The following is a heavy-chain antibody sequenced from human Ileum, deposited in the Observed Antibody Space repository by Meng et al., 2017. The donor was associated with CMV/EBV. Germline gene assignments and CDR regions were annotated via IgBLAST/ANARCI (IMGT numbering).Heavy chain of an antibody. Sequence: GGSLRLSCKGSGYSFTSYWIGWVRQMPGKGLEWMGIIYPGDSDTRYSPSFQGQVTISADKSISTAYLQWSSLKASDTAMYYCARLELSRLSYSSSGGVDYWGQGTLVTVSS. CDR1: GYSFTSYW. D-gene: IGHD6-13*01. CDR2: IYPGDSDT. J-gene: IGHJ4*02. V-gene: IGHV5-51*01. CDR3: ARLELSRLSYSSSGGVDY.